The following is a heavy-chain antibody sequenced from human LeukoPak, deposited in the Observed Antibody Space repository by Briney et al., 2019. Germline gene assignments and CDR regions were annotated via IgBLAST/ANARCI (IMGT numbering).Heavy chain of an antibody. Sequence: PGGSLRLSCAASGFIFSRHWMHWVRQVPGKGLVWVSRINSDETTIDYADSVKGRFTISRDNAKNTVYLQMNSLRAEDTAVYYCVRGGVDYWGQGTLVTVSS. CDR3: VRGGVDY. V-gene: IGHV3-74*01. J-gene: IGHJ4*02. CDR2: INSDETTI. D-gene: IGHD3-16*01. CDR1: GFIFSRHW.